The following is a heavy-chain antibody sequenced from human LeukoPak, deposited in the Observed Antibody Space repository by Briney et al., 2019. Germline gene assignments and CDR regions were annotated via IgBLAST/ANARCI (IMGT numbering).Heavy chain of an antibody. CDR2: IKLDGSEK. D-gene: IGHD3-22*01. V-gene: IGHV3-7*01. J-gene: IGHJ2*01. CDR3: ARGSYYDGSGYVNWYFDL. Sequence: GGSLRPSCEGSGFTFSHYWMTWVRRAPGKGLEWVASIKLDGSEKYYVDSVKGRFTISRDNSKNSLYLQMNSLRAEDTAIYYCARGSYYDGSGYVNWYFDLWGRGTPVAVSS. CDR1: GFTFSHYW.